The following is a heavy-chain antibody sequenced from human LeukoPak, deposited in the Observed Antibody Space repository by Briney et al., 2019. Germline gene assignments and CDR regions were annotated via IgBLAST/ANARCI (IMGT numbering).Heavy chain of an antibody. CDR1: GYTFTGYY. Sequence: VASVKVSCKASGYTFTGYYMHWVRQAPGQGLEWMGWINPKSGATTYAQKFQDRVTLTRDTSINTAYMDLSGLTSDDTAVFYCAKRATEGYYYYYGLDVWGQGTTVTVSS. V-gene: IGHV1-2*02. J-gene: IGHJ6*02. CDR2: INPKSGAT. CDR3: AKRATEGYYYYYGLDV.